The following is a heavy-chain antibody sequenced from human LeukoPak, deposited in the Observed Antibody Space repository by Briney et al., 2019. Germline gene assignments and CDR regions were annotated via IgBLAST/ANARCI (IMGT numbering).Heavy chain of an antibody. CDR1: GGSISSSNW. D-gene: IGHD2-2*01. V-gene: IGHV4-4*02. CDR2: IYHGGTT. Sequence: KPSGTLSLTCAVSGGSISSSNWWSWVRQPPGRGLEWIGEIYHGGTTNYNPSLKSRVTISVDKSKNQFSLKLSSVTAADTAVYYCARGFVVVPAAQVSYYYYGMDVWGQGTTVTVSS. CDR3: ARGFVVVPAAQVSYYYYGMDV. J-gene: IGHJ6*02.